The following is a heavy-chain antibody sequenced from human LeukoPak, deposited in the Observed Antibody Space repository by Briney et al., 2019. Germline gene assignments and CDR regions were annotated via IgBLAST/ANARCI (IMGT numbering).Heavy chain of an antibody. V-gene: IGHV4-59*01. CDR3: ARDGMRYCTGGVCYTDDAFDI. D-gene: IGHD2-8*02. J-gene: IGHJ3*02. Sequence: SETLSLTCTVSGGSISTYYWSWIRQTPGKGLEWIGYVYYTGSTNSNPSLKSRVTISVDTSKNQFSLKLSSVTAADTAVYYCARDGMRYCTGGVCYTDDAFDIWGQGTMVTVSS. CDR1: GGSISTYY. CDR2: VYYTGST.